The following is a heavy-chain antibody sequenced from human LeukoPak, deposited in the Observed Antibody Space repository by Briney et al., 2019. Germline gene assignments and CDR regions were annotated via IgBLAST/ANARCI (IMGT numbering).Heavy chain of an antibody. CDR2: ISWNSGSI. Sequence: GRSLRLSCAASGFTFDDYAMHWARQAPGKGLEWVSGISWNSGSIGYADSVKGRFTISRDNAKNSLYLQMNSLRAEDTALYYCAKSGIAVAGTFFDYWGQGTLVTVSS. J-gene: IGHJ4*02. CDR3: AKSGIAVAGTFFDY. D-gene: IGHD6-19*01. CDR1: GFTFDDYA. V-gene: IGHV3-9*01.